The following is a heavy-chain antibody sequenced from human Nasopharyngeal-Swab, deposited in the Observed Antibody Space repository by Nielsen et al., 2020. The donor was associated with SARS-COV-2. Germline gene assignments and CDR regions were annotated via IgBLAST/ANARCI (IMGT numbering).Heavy chain of an antibody. CDR3: ARGLPDIVVVPAPSPFDP. CDR1: GGSFSGYY. V-gene: IGHV4-34*01. J-gene: IGHJ5*02. Sequence: SETLSLAWAVYGGSFSGYYWSWIRQPPGKGLEWIGEINHSGSTNYNPSLKSRVTISADTSKNQFSLKLSSVTAADTAVYYCARGLPDIVVVPAPSPFDPWGQGTLVTVSS. CDR2: INHSGST. D-gene: IGHD2-2*01.